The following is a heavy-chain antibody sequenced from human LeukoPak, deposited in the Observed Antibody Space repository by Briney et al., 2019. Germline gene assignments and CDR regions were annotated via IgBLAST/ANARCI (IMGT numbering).Heavy chain of an antibody. V-gene: IGHV3-11*04. CDR2: ISGSGSTI. CDR1: EFTIRNHY. Sequence: GGSLRLSCADSEFTIRNHYVSWIRQAPGKGLEWVSYISGSGSTIYYGDSVKGRFTISRDDAKKSVYLQMNSLRAEDTAVYYCARAGRRLLFLESWGLGTLVTVSS. D-gene: IGHD6-6*01. CDR3: ARAGRRLLFLES. J-gene: IGHJ4*02.